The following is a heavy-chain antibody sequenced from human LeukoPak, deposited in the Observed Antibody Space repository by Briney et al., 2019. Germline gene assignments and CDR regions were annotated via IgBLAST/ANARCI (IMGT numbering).Heavy chain of an antibody. Sequence: SQTLSLTCTVSGGSISSGDYYWSWIRQPPGKGLEWIGEINHSGSTNYNPSLKSRVTISVDTSKNQFSLKLSSVTAADTAVYYCARGPPSHGYNSPFDYWGQGTLVTVSS. V-gene: IGHV4-30-4*08. CDR1: GGSISSGDYY. CDR2: INHSGST. CDR3: ARGPPSHGYNSPFDY. D-gene: IGHD5-24*01. J-gene: IGHJ4*02.